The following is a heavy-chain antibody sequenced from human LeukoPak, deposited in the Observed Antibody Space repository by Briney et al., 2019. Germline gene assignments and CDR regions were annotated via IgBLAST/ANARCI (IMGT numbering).Heavy chain of an antibody. CDR2: ISYDGSNK. CDR3: AKRYYNDTNSYPNYLHY. Sequence: GRSLRLSCAASGFTFSSYGMHWVRQAPGKGLEWVAVISYDGSNKNYADSVKGRFTISRDNSKNTLYLEMNSRLAEDTAVYYCAKRYYNDTNSYPNYLHYWGQGTLVTVSS. CDR1: GFTFSSYG. J-gene: IGHJ4*02. V-gene: IGHV3-30*18. D-gene: IGHD3-22*01.